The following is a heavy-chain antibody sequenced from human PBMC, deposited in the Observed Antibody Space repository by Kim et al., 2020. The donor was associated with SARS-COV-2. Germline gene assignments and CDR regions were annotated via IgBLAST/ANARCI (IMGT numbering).Heavy chain of an antibody. J-gene: IGHJ6*02. D-gene: IGHD3-9*01. Sequence: GGSLRLSCAASGFTFSSYAMSWVRQAPGKGLEWVSAISGSGGSTYYADSVKGRFTISRDNSKNTLYLQMNSLRAEDTAVYYCAKDINPLYYDILTGPDVWGQGTTVTVSS. CDR1: GFTFSSYA. V-gene: IGHV3-23*01. CDR2: ISGSGGST. CDR3: AKDINPLYYDILTGPDV.